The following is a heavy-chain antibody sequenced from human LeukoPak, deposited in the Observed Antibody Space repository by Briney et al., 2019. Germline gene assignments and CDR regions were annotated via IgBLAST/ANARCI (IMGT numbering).Heavy chain of an antibody. CDR2: IYSGGNS. J-gene: IGHJ6*02. Sequence: GGSLRLSCAASGFSVSNNYMSWVRQAPGKGLEWVPVIYSGGNSYYADSVKGRFTISRDNSKNTLYLQMNSLRAEDTAVYYCARESGFGELFPYCMDVWGQGTTVTVSS. CDR3: ARESGFGELFPYCMDV. V-gene: IGHV3-53*01. CDR1: GFSVSNNY. D-gene: IGHD3-10*01.